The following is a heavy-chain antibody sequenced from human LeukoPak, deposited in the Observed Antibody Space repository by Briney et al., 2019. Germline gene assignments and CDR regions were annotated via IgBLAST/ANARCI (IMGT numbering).Heavy chain of an antibody. Sequence: SETLSLTCTVSGRSISSYYWSWIRQPPGKGMEWIGYIYYSGSTNYNPSLKSRVTISVDTSKNQFSLKLSSVTAADPAVYYCARHSPDYGDYPGGFDYWGQGTLVTVSS. V-gene: IGHV4-59*08. J-gene: IGHJ4*02. CDR1: GRSISSYY. CDR2: IYYSGST. D-gene: IGHD4-17*01. CDR3: ARHSPDYGDYPGGFDY.